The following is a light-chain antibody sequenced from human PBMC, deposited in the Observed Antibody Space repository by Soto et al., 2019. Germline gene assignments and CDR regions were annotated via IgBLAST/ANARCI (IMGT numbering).Light chain of an antibody. V-gene: IGKV3-15*01. CDR2: AAY. CDR3: QQYNKWPLT. Sequence: IVMTQFPATLSVSPGERYTLSCMASQSISSNLAWYQQKPGQAPRLLIHAAYTRATGITARFSGSASGTEFTLTISSLQSEDFTVYYCQQYNKWPLTVGPGTKVDIK. CDR1: QSISSN. J-gene: IGKJ1*01.